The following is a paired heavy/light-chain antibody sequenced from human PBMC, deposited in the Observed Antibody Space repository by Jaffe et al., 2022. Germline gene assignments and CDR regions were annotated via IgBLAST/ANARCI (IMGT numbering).Heavy chain of an antibody. V-gene: IGHV4-30-2*01. CDR1: GGSISSGGYS. CDR2: IYHSGST. CDR3: ARVGLRYFDWSLGAFDI. Sequence: QLQLQESGSGLVKPSQTLSLTCAVSGGSISSGGYSWSWIRQPPGKGLEWIGYIYHSGSTYYNPSLKSRVTISVDRSKNQFSLKLSSVTAADTAVYYCARVGLRYFDWSLGAFDIWGQGTMVTVSS. D-gene: IGHD3-9*01. J-gene: IGHJ3*02.
Light chain of an antibody. Sequence: DIQMTQSPSSLSASVGDRVTITCRASQSISSYLNWYQQKPGKAPKLLIYAASSLQSGVPSRFSGSGSGTDFTLTISSLQPEDFATYYCQQSYSTPTTFGQGTRLEIK. CDR2: AAS. J-gene: IGKJ5*01. CDR1: QSISSY. V-gene: IGKV1-39*01. CDR3: QQSYSTPTT.